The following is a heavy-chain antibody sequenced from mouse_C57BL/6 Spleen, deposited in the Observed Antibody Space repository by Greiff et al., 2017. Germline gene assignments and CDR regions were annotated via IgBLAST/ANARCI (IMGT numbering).Heavy chain of an antibody. V-gene: IGHV5-15*01. Sequence: VQLKESGGGLVQPGGSLKLSCAASGFTFSDYGMAWVRQAPRKGPEWVAFISNLAYSIYYADTVTGRFTISRENAKNTLYLEMSSLRSEDTAMYYCARHGNYYGSSYRYFDVWGTGTTVTVSS. J-gene: IGHJ1*03. CDR2: ISNLAYSI. D-gene: IGHD1-1*01. CDR1: GFTFSDYG. CDR3: ARHGNYYGSSYRYFDV.